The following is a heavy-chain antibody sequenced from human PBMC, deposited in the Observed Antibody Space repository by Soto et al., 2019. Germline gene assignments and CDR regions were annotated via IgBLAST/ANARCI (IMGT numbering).Heavy chain of an antibody. D-gene: IGHD4-17*01. CDR3: ARKTKYGDSSAWFDP. CDR2: IFSNDEK. Sequence: QVTLKESGPVLVKPTETLTLTCTVSGFSLSNARMGVSWIRQPPGKALEWLAHIFSNDEKSYSTSLKSRLTISKDTSKSQVVLTMTNMDPVDTATYYCARKTKYGDSSAWFDPWGQGTLVTVSS. J-gene: IGHJ5*02. CDR1: GFSLSNARMG. V-gene: IGHV2-26*01.